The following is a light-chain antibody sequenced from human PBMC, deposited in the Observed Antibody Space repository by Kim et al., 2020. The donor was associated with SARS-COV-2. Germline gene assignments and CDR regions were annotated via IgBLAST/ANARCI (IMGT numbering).Light chain of an antibody. CDR3: QKCDSAPWT. J-gene: IGKJ1*01. CDR2: AAS. V-gene: IGKV1-27*01. Sequence: ASVGDRVTLPCRASQDISNYLAWFQRRPGKAPKLLIYAASALQPGVPSRFSGSGSGTDFTLTVTSLQPEDVATYYCQKCDSAPWTFGQGTKVDIK. CDR1: QDISNY.